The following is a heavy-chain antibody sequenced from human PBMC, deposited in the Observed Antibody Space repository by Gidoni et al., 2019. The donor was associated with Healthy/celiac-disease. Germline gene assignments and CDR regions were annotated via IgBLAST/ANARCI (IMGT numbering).Heavy chain of an antibody. Sequence: QVQLQQWGAGLLKPSETLSLHCAVYGGSFSGYYGSWIRQPPGKGLEWIGESNHSGSTNYNPSLKSRVTRSVDTAKNQFSLKLSSVTAADTAVYYCARGRVSGSYPSSYYFDYWGQGTLVTVSS. CDR3: ARGRVSGSYPSSYYFDY. D-gene: IGHD1-26*01. V-gene: IGHV4-34*01. CDR1: GGSFSGYY. J-gene: IGHJ4*02. CDR2: SNHSGST.